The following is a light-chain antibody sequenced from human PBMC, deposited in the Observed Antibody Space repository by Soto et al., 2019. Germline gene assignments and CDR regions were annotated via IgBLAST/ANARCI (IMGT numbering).Light chain of an antibody. CDR1: NSDVGGYSY. V-gene: IGLV2-11*01. Sequence: QSALTQPRSVSGSPGQSVTISCTGTNSDVGGYSYVSWYQHHPGEAPKIIIYNVDERPSGVPVRFSGSKSGNTASLTISGLQADDEADYYCCSYAGSYSLVVFGGGTKLTV. J-gene: IGLJ3*02. CDR3: CSYAGSYSLVV. CDR2: NVD.